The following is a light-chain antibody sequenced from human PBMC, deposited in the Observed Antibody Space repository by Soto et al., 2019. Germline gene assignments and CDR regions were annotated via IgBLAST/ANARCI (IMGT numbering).Light chain of an antibody. J-gene: IGKJ3*01. Sequence: DIQMTQSPSSLSASVGDSVTITCRASQGIGNYLAYYQQKPGKLPNLLIYAATTLQSAVPTRFSGSGSGTVCPLIISHMHHEDVANYCCQKYSRPPLTFGPGTKVDIK. CDR1: QGIGNY. V-gene: IGKV1-27*01. CDR3: QKYSRPPLT. CDR2: AAT.